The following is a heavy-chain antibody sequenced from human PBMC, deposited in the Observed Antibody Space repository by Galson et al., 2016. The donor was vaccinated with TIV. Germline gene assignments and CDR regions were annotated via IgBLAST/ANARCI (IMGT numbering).Heavy chain of an antibody. CDR2: FDPKTGET. V-gene: IGHV1-24*01. Sequence: SVKVSCKASGYSVSELSMHWVRQAAGKGLEWMGGFDPKTGETVYAQKFQGRVTMTEDTYTDTAYMELTSLRSEDTAVYYCATDLVYYYDSSGYSWGQGTQVTVSA. CDR3: ATDLVYYYDSSGYS. D-gene: IGHD3-22*01. J-gene: IGHJ4*02. CDR1: GYSVSELS.